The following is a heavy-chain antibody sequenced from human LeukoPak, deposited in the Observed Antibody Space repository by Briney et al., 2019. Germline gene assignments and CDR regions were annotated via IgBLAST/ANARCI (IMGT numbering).Heavy chain of an antibody. D-gene: IGHD6-13*01. CDR1: GFTFSSHW. CDR3: VRDHPAAGLIFDY. CDR2: INQDGSEK. V-gene: IGHV3-7*03. Sequence: GGSLRLPCAASGFTFSSHWMNWVRQTPGKGLEWVANINQDGSEKYYVDSVKGRFTISRDNAKNSLYLQVNSLRAEDTAVYYCVRDHPAAGLIFDYWGQGTLVTVSS. J-gene: IGHJ4*02.